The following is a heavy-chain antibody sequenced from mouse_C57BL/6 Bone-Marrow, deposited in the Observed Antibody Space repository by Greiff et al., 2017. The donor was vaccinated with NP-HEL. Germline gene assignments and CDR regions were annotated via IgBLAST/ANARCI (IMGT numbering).Heavy chain of an antibody. J-gene: IGHJ4*01. Sequence: EVQVVESEGGLVQPGSSMKLSCTASGFTFSDYSMAWVRQVPEKGLEWVATINYDGSSTYYLDSLKSRFIISRDNAKNILYLQMSSLKSEDTATYYCAREGGLRRRTYAMDYWGQGTSVTVSS. CDR3: AREGGLRRRTYAMDY. V-gene: IGHV5-16*01. CDR2: INYDGSST. D-gene: IGHD2-4*01. CDR1: GFTFSDYS.